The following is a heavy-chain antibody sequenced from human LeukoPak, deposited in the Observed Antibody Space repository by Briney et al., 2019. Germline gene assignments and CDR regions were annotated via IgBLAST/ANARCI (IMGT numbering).Heavy chain of an antibody. CDR3: ARVNSYDSSGYLDLRPYFDY. D-gene: IGHD3-22*01. CDR2: INPNSGGT. V-gene: IGHV1-2*02. Sequence: ASVKVSCKASGYTFTCYYMHWVRRVPGQGLEWMGWINPNSGGTNYAQKFQGRVTMTRDTSISTAYMELSRLRSDDTAVYYCARVNSYDSSGYLDLRPYFDYWGQGTLVTVSS. J-gene: IGHJ4*02. CDR1: GYTFTCYY.